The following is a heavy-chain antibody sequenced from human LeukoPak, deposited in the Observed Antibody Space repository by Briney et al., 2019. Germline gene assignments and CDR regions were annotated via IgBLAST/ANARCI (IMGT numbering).Heavy chain of an antibody. J-gene: IGHJ6*02. Sequence: SETLSLTCAVYGGSFSGYYWSWIRQPPGKGLEWIREINHSGSTNYNPSLKSRVTISVDTSKNKFSLRLSSVTAADTAVYYCASESTQGLLQYYYYGMDVWGQGTTVTVSS. D-gene: IGHD1-1*01. CDR1: GGSFSGYY. CDR2: INHSGST. V-gene: IGHV4-34*01. CDR3: ASESTQGLLQYYYYGMDV.